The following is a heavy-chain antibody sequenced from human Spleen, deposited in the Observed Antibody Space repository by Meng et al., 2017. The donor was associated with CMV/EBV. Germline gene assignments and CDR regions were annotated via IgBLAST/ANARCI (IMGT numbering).Heavy chain of an antibody. CDR2: INPYNGGT. V-gene: IGHV1-2*02. J-gene: IGHJ4*02. CDR1: GYTFTGYY. Sequence: ASVKVSCKASGYTFTGYYIHWVRQAPGQGLEWMGWINPYNGGTNYAQNFQGRVTMTSDTSISTAYVELSSLRSDDTAVYYCASAYCDDFSCYTLGLGYWGQGTLVTVSS. CDR3: ASAYCDDFSCYTLGLGY. D-gene: IGHD2-2*02.